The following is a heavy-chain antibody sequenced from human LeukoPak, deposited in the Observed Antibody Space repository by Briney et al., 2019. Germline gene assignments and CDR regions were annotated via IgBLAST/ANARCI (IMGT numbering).Heavy chain of an antibody. Sequence: GASVKVSCKASGYTFTSYDINWVRQATGQGLEWMGWMIPNSGNTGYAQKFQGRVTMTRNTSISTAYMELSSLRSEDTAVYYCARERGNYDILTDYYEGNGFDPWGQGTLVTVSS. CDR2: MIPNSGNT. V-gene: IGHV1-8*01. CDR1: GYTFTSYD. D-gene: IGHD3-9*01. J-gene: IGHJ5*02. CDR3: ARERGNYDILTDYYEGNGFDP.